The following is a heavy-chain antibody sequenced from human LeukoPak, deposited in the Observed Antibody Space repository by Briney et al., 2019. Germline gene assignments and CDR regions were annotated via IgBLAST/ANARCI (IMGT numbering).Heavy chain of an antibody. CDR1: GFTVSNNE. V-gene: IGHV3-21*01. Sequence: GGSLRLSCAASGFTVSNNEMNWVRQAPGKGLEWVSSISSSSSYIYYADSVKGRFTISRDNAKNSLYLQMNSLRAEDTAVYYCARTNAAAHAFDIWGQGTMVTVSS. J-gene: IGHJ3*02. D-gene: IGHD6-13*01. CDR2: ISSSSSYI. CDR3: ARTNAAAHAFDI.